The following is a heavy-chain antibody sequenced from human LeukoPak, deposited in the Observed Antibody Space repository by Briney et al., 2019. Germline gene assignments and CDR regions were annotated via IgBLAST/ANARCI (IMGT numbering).Heavy chain of an antibody. Sequence: GASVKVSCKSSGGTFSSYAISWVRQAPGQGLEWMGGIIPIFGTANYAQKFQGRVTITADESTSTAYMELSSLRSEDTAVYYCARGGRDTYYYDSSGYYLLDYWGQGTLVTVSS. CDR2: IIPIFGTA. J-gene: IGHJ4*02. CDR1: GGTFSSYA. V-gene: IGHV1-69*13. D-gene: IGHD3-22*01. CDR3: ARGGRDTYYYDSSGYYLLDY.